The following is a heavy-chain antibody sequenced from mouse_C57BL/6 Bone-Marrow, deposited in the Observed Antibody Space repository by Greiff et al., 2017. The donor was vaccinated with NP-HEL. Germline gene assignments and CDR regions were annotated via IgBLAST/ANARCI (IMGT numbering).Heavy chain of an antibody. CDR2: IYPGDGDT. V-gene: IGHV1-80*01. CDR3: AREGATEPYAMYY. J-gene: IGHJ4*01. CDR1: GYAFSSYW. Sequence: QVQLQQSGAELVKPGASVKISCKASGYAFSSYWMNWVKQRPGKGLEWIGQIYPGDGDTNYNGKFKGKATLTADKSSSTAYMQLSSLTSEDSAVYFCAREGATEPYAMYYWGQGTSVTVSS.